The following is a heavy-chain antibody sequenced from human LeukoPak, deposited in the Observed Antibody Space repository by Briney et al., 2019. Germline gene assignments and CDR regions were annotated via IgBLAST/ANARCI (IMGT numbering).Heavy chain of an antibody. CDR1: GYTFTSYG. V-gene: IGHV1-18*01. Sequence: ASVKVSCKASGYTFTSYGISWVRQAPGQGLEWMGWISAYNGNTNYAQKLQGRVTMTTDTSTSTAYMELRSLRSDDTAVYYCARGGFYDFWSGYYTLNWFDPWGQGTLVTVSS. D-gene: IGHD3-3*01. J-gene: IGHJ5*02. CDR3: ARGGFYDFWSGYYTLNWFDP. CDR2: ISAYNGNT.